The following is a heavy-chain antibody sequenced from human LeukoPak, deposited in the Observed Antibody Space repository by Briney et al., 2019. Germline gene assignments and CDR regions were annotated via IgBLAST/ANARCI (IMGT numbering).Heavy chain of an antibody. CDR2: IRYDGSNK. V-gene: IGHV3-30*02. D-gene: IGHD1-26*01. Sequence: GGSLRLSCAVSGFTFSSYGMHWVRQAPGKGLEWVAFIRYDGSNKYYADSVKGRFTISRDNSKNTLYLQMNSLRAEDTAVYYCAKGGRDGATYYYYYMDVWGKGTTVTVSS. J-gene: IGHJ6*03. CDR1: GFTFSSYG. CDR3: AKGGRDGATYYYYYMDV.